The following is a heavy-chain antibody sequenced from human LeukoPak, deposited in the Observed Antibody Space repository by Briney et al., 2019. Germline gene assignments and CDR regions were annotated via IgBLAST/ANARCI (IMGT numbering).Heavy chain of an antibody. J-gene: IGHJ5*01. V-gene: IGHV4-38-2*02. Sequence: SETLSLTCTVSGYSISSGYYWGWIRQPPGKGLEWIGSIYHIVSTYYNPSLESRVTISVDTSKNQFSLKLTSVTAADTAVYYCARVDHSYDSSGYWRPFFDSWGQGTQVTVSS. D-gene: IGHD3-22*01. CDR3: ARVDHSYDSSGYWRPFFDS. CDR2: IYHIVST. CDR1: GYSISSGYY.